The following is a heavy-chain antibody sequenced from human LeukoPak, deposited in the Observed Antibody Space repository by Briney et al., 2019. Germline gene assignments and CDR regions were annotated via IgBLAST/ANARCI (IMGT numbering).Heavy chain of an antibody. V-gene: IGHV4-34*01. CDR1: GVSLNGYY. CDR3: ARAYYSTSWFPH. CDR2: INHSGRT. J-gene: IGHJ5*02. Sequence: SSETLTLTCPVSGVSLNGYYCGWIRQTPGKGLEWIGEINHSGRTNYNPSLKSRVTISADTSKNQFSLDLRSVTAADTAVYYCARAYYSTSWFPHCGQGALVTLSS. D-gene: IGHD3-10*01.